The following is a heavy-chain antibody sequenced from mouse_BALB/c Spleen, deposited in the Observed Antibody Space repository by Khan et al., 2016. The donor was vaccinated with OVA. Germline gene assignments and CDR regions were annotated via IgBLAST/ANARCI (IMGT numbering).Heavy chain of an antibody. CDR3: ARGGYSAFSY. CDR2: IFPGSNTP. J-gene: IGHJ3*01. Sequence: QVQLQQSGPEVVKPGASLKVSCKASGYTFTDYIIGWVKQSTRQGLEWIGDIFPGSNTPYYNEKFKDKATLTADISSNTAYMQLSSLTSEDSAVYFCARGGYSAFSYWGQGTLVPVSA. V-gene: IGHV1-77*01. CDR1: GYTFTDYI. D-gene: IGHD2-3*01.